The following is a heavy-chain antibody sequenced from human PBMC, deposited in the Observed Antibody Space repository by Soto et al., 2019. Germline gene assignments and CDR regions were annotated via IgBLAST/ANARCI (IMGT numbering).Heavy chain of an antibody. CDR3: ARVVVGATTGLDY. D-gene: IGHD1-26*01. J-gene: IGHJ4*02. Sequence: QVQLQESGPGLVKPSETLSLTCTVSGGSISSYYWSLIRQPPGKGLEWIGYIYYSGSTNYNPSLKSRVTISVDTSKNQFSLKLSSVTAADTAVYYCARVVVGATTGLDYWGQGTLVTVSS. V-gene: IGHV4-59*01. CDR2: IYYSGST. CDR1: GGSISSYY.